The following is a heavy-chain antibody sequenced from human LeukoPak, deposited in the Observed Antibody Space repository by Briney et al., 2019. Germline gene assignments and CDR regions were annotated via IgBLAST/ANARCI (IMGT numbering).Heavy chain of an antibody. Sequence: SETLSLTCTVSGGSISSYYWSWIRQPAGKGLEWIGRIYTSGSTNYNPSLKSRVTMSVDTSKNQFSLKLSSVTAADTAVYYCARGVDKGWYYYMDVWGKGTTVTVSS. V-gene: IGHV4-4*07. J-gene: IGHJ6*03. CDR2: IYTSGST. CDR3: ARGVDKGWYYYMDV. D-gene: IGHD2-15*01. CDR1: GGSISSYY.